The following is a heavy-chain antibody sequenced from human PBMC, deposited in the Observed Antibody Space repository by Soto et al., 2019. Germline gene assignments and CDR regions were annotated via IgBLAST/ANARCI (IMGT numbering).Heavy chain of an antibody. CDR3: AREMGSSSVTHDAFDI. V-gene: IGHV4-4*02. J-gene: IGHJ3*02. CDR2: IYHSGST. Sequence: QVQLQESGPGLVKPSGTLSLTCAVSGGSISSSNWWSWVRQPPGKGLEWIGEIYHSGSTNYNPSLKSRDTLSVDKSQNQFSLKLSSVTAADTRVYYCAREMGSSSVTHDAFDIWGQGTMVTVSS. D-gene: IGHD6-6*01. CDR1: GGSISSSNW.